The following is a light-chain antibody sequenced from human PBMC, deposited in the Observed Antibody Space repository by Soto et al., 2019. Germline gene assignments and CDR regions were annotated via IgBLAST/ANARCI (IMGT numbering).Light chain of an antibody. CDR3: QQYDNSPLT. CDR1: QSVSSN. CDR2: AVS. J-gene: IGKJ4*01. Sequence: EILMTQSPATLSVSPGERATLSSRASQSVSSNLAWYQQKPGQAPRLLIYAVSTRATGIPARFSGSGSGTDFTLTISRLEPEDFAVYYCQQYDNSPLTFGGGTKVDI. V-gene: IGKV3-15*01.